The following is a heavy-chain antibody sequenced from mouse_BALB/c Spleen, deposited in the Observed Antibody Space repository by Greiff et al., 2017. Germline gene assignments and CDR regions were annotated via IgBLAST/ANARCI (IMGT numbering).Heavy chain of an antibody. Sequence: QVQLKESGPGLVAPSQSLSITCTVSGFSLTSYGVHWVRQSPGKGLEWLGVIWSGGSTDYNAAFISRLSISKDNSKSQVFFKMNSLQADDTAIYYCARGDYDGFAWFAYWGQGTLVTVSA. D-gene: IGHD1-2*01. J-gene: IGHJ3*01. CDR2: IWSGGST. CDR1: GFSLTSYG. V-gene: IGHV2-4-1*01. CDR3: ARGDYDGFAWFAY.